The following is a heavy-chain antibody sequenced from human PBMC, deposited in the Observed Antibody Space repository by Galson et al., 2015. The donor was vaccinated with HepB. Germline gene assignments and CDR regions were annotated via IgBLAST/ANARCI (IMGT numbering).Heavy chain of an antibody. CDR1: GFTFITYT. V-gene: IGHV3-23*01. Sequence: SLRLSCAASGFTFITYTMTWVRQAPGKGLEWVSSISDGGDNTYYADSVEGRFTISRDNSKNMVYLQLNSLRAEDTAIYYCVEDWRGNTCDATCMGNWGQGTLVTGSS. CDR2: ISDGGDNT. D-gene: IGHD4-23*01. J-gene: IGHJ4*02. CDR3: VEDWRGNTCDATCMGN.